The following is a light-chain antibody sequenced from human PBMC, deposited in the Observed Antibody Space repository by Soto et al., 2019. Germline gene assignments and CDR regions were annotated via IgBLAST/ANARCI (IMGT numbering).Light chain of an antibody. V-gene: IGKV4-1*01. CDR3: QQYFRPWT. J-gene: IGKJ1*01. CDR1: QSVLYSSNNKNY. CDR2: WAS. Sequence: DIVMTQSPDSLAVSLGERATINCKSSQSVLYSSNNKNYLAWYQQKPGQPPKLLIYWASTRESGVPDRFSGSGSGTDFTLTISILQAEDVAVYYCQQYFRPWTFGQGTKVDIK.